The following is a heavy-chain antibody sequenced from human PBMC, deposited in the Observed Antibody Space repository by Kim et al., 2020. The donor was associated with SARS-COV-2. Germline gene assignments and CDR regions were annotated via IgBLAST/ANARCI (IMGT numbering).Heavy chain of an antibody. D-gene: IGHD3-10*01. CDR3: ARGLTMVRGVIGYGMDV. CDR2: IIPIFGTA. CDR1: GGTFSSYA. Sequence: SVKVSCKASGGTFSSYAISWVRQAPGQGLEWMGGIIPIFGTANYAQKFQGRVTITADKSTSTAYMELSSLRSEDTAVYYCARGLTMVRGVIGYGMDVWGQGTTVTVSS. V-gene: IGHV1-69*06. J-gene: IGHJ6*02.